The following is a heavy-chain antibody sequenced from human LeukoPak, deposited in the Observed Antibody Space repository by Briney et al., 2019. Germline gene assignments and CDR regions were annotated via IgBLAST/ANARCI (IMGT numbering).Heavy chain of an antibody. CDR1: GFTFSSYA. Sequence: AGGSLRLSCAASGFTFSSYAMNWVRQAPGKGLEWVSGISASGATTYFADSVKGRFTISRDHSRNTLSLEMNSLRAEDTALYYCARAEAAGDNRGGYYYYYMDVWGKGTTVTVSS. V-gene: IGHV3-23*01. J-gene: IGHJ6*03. CDR2: ISASGATT. D-gene: IGHD6-25*01. CDR3: ARAEAAGDNRGGYYYYYMDV.